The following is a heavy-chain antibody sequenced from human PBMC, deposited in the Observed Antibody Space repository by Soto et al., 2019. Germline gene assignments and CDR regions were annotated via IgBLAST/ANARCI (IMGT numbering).Heavy chain of an antibody. J-gene: IGHJ3*02. CDR1: GFTFGDYA. Sequence: GGSLRLSCTASGFTFGDYAMSWVRQAPGKGLEWVGFIRSKAYGGTTEYAASVKGRFTISRDDSKSIAYLQMNSLKTEDTAVYYCTREDDSSGFGAFDIWGQGTMVTVSS. D-gene: IGHD3-22*01. V-gene: IGHV3-49*04. CDR3: TREDDSSGFGAFDI. CDR2: IRSKAYGGTT.